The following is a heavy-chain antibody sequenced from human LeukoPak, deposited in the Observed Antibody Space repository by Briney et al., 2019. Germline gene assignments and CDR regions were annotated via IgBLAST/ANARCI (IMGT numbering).Heavy chain of an antibody. V-gene: IGHV3-30*18. J-gene: IGHJ4*02. CDR3: AKEFRSITMNGWDRTLDY. CDR1: GFTFSSYG. D-gene: IGHD3-22*01. CDR2: ISYDGSNK. Sequence: GGSLRLSCAASGFTFSSYGMHWVRQAPGKGLEWVAVISYDGSNKYYADSVKGRFTISRDNSKNTLYLQMYSLRAEDTAVYYCAKEFRSITMNGWDRTLDYWGQGTLVTVSS.